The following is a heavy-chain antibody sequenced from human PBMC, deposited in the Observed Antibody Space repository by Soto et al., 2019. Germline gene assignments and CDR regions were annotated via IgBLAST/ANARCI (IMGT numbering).Heavy chain of an antibody. J-gene: IGHJ6*02. Sequence: PSQTLSITCAISGDSASSNSAAWNWIRQSPSRGLEWLGRTYYRSKWYNDYAVSVKSRITINPDTSKNQFSLQLNSVTPEDTAVYYFARDLMGAAGTRNYYYYGMDVWGQGTTVTVSS. CDR3: ARDLMGAAGTRNYYYYGMDV. V-gene: IGHV6-1*01. CDR1: GDSASSNSAA. D-gene: IGHD6-13*01. CDR2: TYYRSKWYN.